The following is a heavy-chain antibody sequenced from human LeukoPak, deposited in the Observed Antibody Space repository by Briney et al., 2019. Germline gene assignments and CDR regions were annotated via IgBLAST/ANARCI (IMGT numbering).Heavy chain of an antibody. CDR3: AREVGATIYFDY. D-gene: IGHD1-26*01. J-gene: IGHJ4*02. CDR1: GFTFSSYG. V-gene: IGHV3-7*04. Sequence: GGSLRLSCAASGFTFSSYGMHWVRQAPGKGLEWVANIKQDGSEKYYVDSVKGRFTISRDNAKNSLYLQMNSLRAEDTAVYHCAREVGATIYFDYWGQGILVTVSS. CDR2: IKQDGSEK.